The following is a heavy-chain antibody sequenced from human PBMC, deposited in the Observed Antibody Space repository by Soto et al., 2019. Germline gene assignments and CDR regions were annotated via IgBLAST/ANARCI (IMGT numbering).Heavy chain of an antibody. CDR3: CRTPPALPPTAAAIARRLFDP. D-gene: IGHD2-2*01. CDR1: GGSISSGCYY. CDR2: IYYIGST. J-gene: IGHJ5*02. Sequence: SETLSLTCTVSGGSISSGCYYWSWIRQHPGKGLEWIGYIYYIGSTYYNPSLKSRVTISVDTSKNQFSLKLSSVTAADTAVYYLCRTPPALPPTAAAIARRLFDPFGQGTLLTFCS. V-gene: IGHV4-31*03.